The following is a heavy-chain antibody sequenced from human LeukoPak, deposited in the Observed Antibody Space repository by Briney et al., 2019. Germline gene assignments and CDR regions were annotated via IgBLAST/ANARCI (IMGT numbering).Heavy chain of an antibody. CDR1: GFTFSSYW. D-gene: IGHD2-21*02. CDR2: IKQDGSEK. V-gene: IGHV3-7*01. CDR3: ARDRRYCGGDCYQDY. J-gene: IGHJ4*02. Sequence: GGSLRLSCAASGFTFSSYWMSWVRQAPGKGLEWVANIKQDGSEKYYVDSVKGRFTISRDNAKNSLYLQMNSLRAEDTAVYYCARDRRYCGGDCYQDYWGQGTLVTVSS.